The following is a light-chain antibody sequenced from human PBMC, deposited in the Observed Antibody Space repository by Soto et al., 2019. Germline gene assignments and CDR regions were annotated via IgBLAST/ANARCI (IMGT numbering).Light chain of an antibody. Sequence: QSALTQPPSASGSPGQSVTISCTGTSSDVGGHNYVSWYQQHPGKAPKLVIFDVSKRPSGVPDRFSGSKSGNTASLTVSGLQAEDEADYYCTSYTSVTIVVFGGGTQLTVL. CDR3: TSYTSVTIVV. J-gene: IGLJ2*01. CDR1: SSDVGGHNY. CDR2: DVS. V-gene: IGLV2-8*01.